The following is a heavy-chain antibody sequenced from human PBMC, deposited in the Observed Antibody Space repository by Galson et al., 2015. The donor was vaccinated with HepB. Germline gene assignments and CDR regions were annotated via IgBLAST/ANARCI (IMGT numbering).Heavy chain of an antibody. V-gene: IGHV5-51*03. J-gene: IGHJ4*02. CDR2: IYPGDSDT. Sequence: QSGAEVKKPGESLKISCKGSGYSFTSYWIGWVRQMPGKGLEWMGIIYPGDSDTRYSPSFQGQVTISADKSISTAYLRWSSLKASDTAMYYCARGPPRIVVVPAAINYWGQGTLVTVSS. D-gene: IGHD2-2*02. CDR3: ARGPPRIVVVPAAINY. CDR1: GYSFTSYW.